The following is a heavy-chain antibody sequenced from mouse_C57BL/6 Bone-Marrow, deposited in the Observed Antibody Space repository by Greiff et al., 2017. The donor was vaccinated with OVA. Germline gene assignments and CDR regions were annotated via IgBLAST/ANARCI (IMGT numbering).Heavy chain of an antibody. CDR1: GYTFTDYY. CDR2: IFPGSGST. V-gene: IGHV1-75*01. CDR3: ARLEFITTVARYFDV. Sequence: QVQLQQSGPELVKPGASVKISCKASGYTFTDYYINWVKQRPGQGLEWIGWIFPGSGSTYYNEKFKGKATLTVDKSSSTAYMLLSSLTSEDSAVYFCARLEFITTVARYFDVWGTGTTVTVSS. D-gene: IGHD1-1*01. J-gene: IGHJ1*03.